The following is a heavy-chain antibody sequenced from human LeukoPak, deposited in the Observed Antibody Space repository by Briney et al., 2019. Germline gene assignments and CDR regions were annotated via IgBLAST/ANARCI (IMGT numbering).Heavy chain of an antibody. CDR1: GGSFSSFA. V-gene: IGHV1-69*13. J-gene: IGHJ6*03. D-gene: IGHD3-3*01. Sequence: SVKVSCKASGGSFSSFAISWVRQAPGQGLEWMGVIIPVFGTPNYAQKFQGRVTITADESTSTAYMELSSLRSEDTAVYYCARVATIFGVAADYYYYYYMDVWGKGTTVTVSS. CDR2: IIPVFGTP. CDR3: ARVATIFGVAADYYYYYYMDV.